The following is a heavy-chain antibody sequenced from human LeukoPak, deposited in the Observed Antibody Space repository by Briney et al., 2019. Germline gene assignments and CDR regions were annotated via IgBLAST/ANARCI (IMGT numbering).Heavy chain of an antibody. D-gene: IGHD6-13*01. V-gene: IGHV3-48*01. CDR3: ARGSSGRQQLRDC. Sequence: GGSLRLSCAASGFTFSSYSMNWVRQAPGKGLEWVSYISSSSSTIYYADSVKGRFTISRDNAKNSLYLQMNSLRAEDTAVYYCARGSSGRQQLRDCWGQGTLVTVSS. J-gene: IGHJ4*02. CDR1: GFTFSSYS. CDR2: ISSSSSTI.